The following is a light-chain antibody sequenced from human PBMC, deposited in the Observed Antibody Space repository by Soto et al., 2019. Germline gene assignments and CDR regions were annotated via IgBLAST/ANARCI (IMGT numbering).Light chain of an antibody. CDR3: QQYYSYPG. J-gene: IGKJ3*01. CDR2: AAS. CDR1: QGISSY. V-gene: IGKV1-8*01. Sequence: AIRMTQSPSSFSASTGDRVTITCRASQGISSYLAWYQQKPGKAPKLLIYAASTLQSGVPSRFSGSGSGTDFTLTISCLQSEDFATYYCQQYYSYPGFGLGTKVDIK.